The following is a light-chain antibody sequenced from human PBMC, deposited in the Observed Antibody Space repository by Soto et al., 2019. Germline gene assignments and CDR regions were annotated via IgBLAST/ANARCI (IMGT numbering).Light chain of an antibody. CDR2: GAS. V-gene: IGKV3-20*01. CDR3: QHYGSSLYT. J-gene: IGKJ2*01. CDR1: QSVSSSY. Sequence: EIVLTQCAGTLSLSPGDGATLSCRASQSVSSSYLAWYQQTPGQSPRLLIHGASSRATGIPDRFSGSGSGTDFTLTISRLEPADFAVYYCQHYGSSLYTFGQGTKLEIK.